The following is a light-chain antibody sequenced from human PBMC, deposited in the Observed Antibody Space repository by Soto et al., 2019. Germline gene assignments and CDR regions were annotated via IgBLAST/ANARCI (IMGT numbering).Light chain of an antibody. CDR1: QSVSSSY. J-gene: IGKJ3*01. Sequence: EIVLTQSPATLSLSPGERATLSCRASQSVSSSYLAWYQQKPGQAPRLLIYGASSRATGIPDRFSGSGSGTDFTLTISSLEPEDFAVYYCQQYGSSPLTFGPGTKVDIK. CDR2: GAS. V-gene: IGKV3-20*01. CDR3: QQYGSSPLT.